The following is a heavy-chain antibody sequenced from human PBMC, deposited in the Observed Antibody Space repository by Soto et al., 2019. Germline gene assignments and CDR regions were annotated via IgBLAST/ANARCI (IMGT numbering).Heavy chain of an antibody. D-gene: IGHD3-3*01. Sequence: SVKVSCKASGGTFSSYAISWVRQAPGQGLEWMGGIIPIFGTANYAQKFQGRVTITADESTSTAYMELSSLRSEDTAVYYCARDDWVWSGRNYYYYYGMDVWGQGPTVTVSS. V-gene: IGHV1-69*13. CDR2: IIPIFGTA. CDR1: GGTFSSYA. J-gene: IGHJ6*02. CDR3: ARDDWVWSGRNYYYYYGMDV.